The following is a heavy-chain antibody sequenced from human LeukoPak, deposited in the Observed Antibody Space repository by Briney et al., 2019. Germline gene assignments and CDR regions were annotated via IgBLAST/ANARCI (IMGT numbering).Heavy chain of an antibody. J-gene: IGHJ4*02. V-gene: IGHV3-64*01. D-gene: IGHD1-26*01. CDR3: ARGLREYFDY. CDR1: GFILSSYS. Sequence: GGSLRLSCAASGFILSSYSMHWVRQAPGKGLQFVSAISRNGGDTYYANSVKGRFTISRDISKNTLYLQMNSLRAEDTAVYYCARGLREYFDYWGQGTLVTVSS. CDR2: ISRNGGDT.